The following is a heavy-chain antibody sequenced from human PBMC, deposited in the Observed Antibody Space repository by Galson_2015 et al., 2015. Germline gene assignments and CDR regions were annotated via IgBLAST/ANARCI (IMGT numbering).Heavy chain of an antibody. D-gene: IGHD3-10*01. CDR1: GFIFSNYW. CDR2: INSDGSNT. CDR3: IREAKVSNRVRYFDN. Sequence: SLRLSCAASGFIFSNYWMHCVRQGSGKGLVWVSRINSDGSNTNYADSVKGRFTISRDNAKNTLYLQMNTLRAEDAAVYFCIREAKVSNRVRYFDNWGQGSLVTVSS. J-gene: IGHJ4*02. V-gene: IGHV3-74*01.